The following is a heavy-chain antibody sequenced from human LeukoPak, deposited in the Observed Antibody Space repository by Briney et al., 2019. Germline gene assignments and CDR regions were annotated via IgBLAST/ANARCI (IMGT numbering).Heavy chain of an antibody. D-gene: IGHD4-17*01. J-gene: IGHJ4*02. V-gene: IGHV3-21*01. CDR3: ARDLYGDYAYDY. CDR2: IISSSSDI. Sequence: PGGSLRLSCAASGFTLSRYSMNWVRQAPGKGLEWVSSIISSSSDIYYADPVKGRFTITRDNAKNSLYLQMNSLRVEDTAVYYCARDLYGDYAYDYWGQGTLVTVSS. CDR1: GFTLSRYS.